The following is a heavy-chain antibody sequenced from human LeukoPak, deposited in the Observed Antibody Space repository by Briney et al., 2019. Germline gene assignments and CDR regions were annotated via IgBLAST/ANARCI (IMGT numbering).Heavy chain of an antibody. V-gene: IGHV4-31*03. Sequence: SETLSLTCTVSGGSVSSSSYYWSWIRQHPGKGLEWIGYIYYSGSTYYNPSLKSRVTISVDTSKNQFSLKLSSVTAADTAVYYCASERITIFGVSPGFDPWGQGTLVTVSS. CDR3: ASERITIFGVSPGFDP. J-gene: IGHJ5*02. CDR2: IYYSGST. CDR1: GGSVSSSSYY. D-gene: IGHD3-3*01.